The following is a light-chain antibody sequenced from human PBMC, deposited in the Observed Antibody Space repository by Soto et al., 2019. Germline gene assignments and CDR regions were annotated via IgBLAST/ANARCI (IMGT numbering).Light chain of an antibody. CDR3: QQSNSFPFT. J-gene: IGKJ2*01. CDR2: GAS. V-gene: IGKV1-12*01. Sequence: DIQMTQSPSSVSASVGDRVTITCRASQGISNWLAWYQQKPGKAPNLLIYGASNLQSGVPSRFSGSGSGTDFTLTISSLQREDFATYYCQQSNSFPFTFGQGTRLDIK. CDR1: QGISNW.